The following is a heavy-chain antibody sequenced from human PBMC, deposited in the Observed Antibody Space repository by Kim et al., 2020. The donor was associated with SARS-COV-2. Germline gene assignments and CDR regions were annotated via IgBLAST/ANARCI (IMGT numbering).Heavy chain of an antibody. Sequence: GGSLRLSCAVSGFRFDDYAMHWVRQIPGKGLEWVSGISWNSDYIGYADSVKGRFTISRDNAKNALYLQMNSLTVDDTAFYYCAKVNIRVIMEAFFANWGRGTLVTVS. V-gene: IGHV3-9*01. CDR2: ISWNSDYI. CDR1: GFRFDDYA. D-gene: IGHD3-16*02. CDR3: AKVNIRVIMEAFFAN. J-gene: IGHJ4*02.